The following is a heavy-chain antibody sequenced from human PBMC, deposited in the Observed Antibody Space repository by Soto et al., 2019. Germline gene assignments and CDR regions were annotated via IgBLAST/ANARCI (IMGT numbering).Heavy chain of an antibody. D-gene: IGHD5-18*01. CDR1: GVSIGSHDW. J-gene: IGHJ4*02. Sequence: QVQLQESGPGLVKPSGTLSLTSAVSGVSIGSHDWWTWVRQPPGKGLEWIGESHQSGNTNYNSSLESRVTISLDKSKNHFSLQLSSVTVADTAVYYCATRDTGRVYWGQGTLVTVSS. CDR3: ATRDTGRVY. CDR2: SHQSGNT. V-gene: IGHV4-4*02.